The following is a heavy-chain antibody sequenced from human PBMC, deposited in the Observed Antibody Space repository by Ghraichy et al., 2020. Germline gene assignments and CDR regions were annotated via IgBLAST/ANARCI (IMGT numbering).Heavy chain of an antibody. CDR1: GGSISSSNSY. CDR3: ARTSNWFDP. CDR2: IYYSGNT. J-gene: IGHJ5*02. Sequence: SETLSLTCTVSGGSISSSNSYWGWIRQPPGKGLEWIGSIYYSGNTFYNPSLKSRLTISVDTSKNQFSLKLSSVTAADTAVYYCARTSNWFDPWGQGTLVTVSS. V-gene: IGHV4-39*01.